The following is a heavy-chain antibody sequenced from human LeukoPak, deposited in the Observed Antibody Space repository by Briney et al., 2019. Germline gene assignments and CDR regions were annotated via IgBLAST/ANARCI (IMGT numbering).Heavy chain of an antibody. D-gene: IGHD5/OR15-5a*01. Sequence: SETLSLTRTVSGGSISSSNQYWGWIRQSPGKGPEWIGNFFYSGITYYNPSLKSRVTISVDTSKNQFSLNLRSVTAADTAVYYCARHLGMSTMDYWGQGTLVTVSS. CDR3: ARHLGMSTMDY. CDR2: FFYSGIT. V-gene: IGHV4-39*01. CDR1: GGSISSSNQY. J-gene: IGHJ4*02.